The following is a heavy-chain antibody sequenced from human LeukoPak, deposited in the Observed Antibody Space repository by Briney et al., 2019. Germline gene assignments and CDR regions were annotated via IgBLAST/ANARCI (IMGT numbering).Heavy chain of an antibody. CDR1: GFTFSTYF. D-gene: IGHD2-21*01. CDR2: IASGGSHT. Sequence: GRSLRLSCAASGFTFSTYFRHWVRQAPGKGLEWVADIASGGSHTFYVDSVKGRFTISRDNSKNTPYLQMNSLRPEDTAVSFCARERQDTILHSGAFDIWGQGTMVTVSS. CDR3: ARERQDTILHSGAFDI. J-gene: IGHJ3*02. V-gene: IGHV3-30-3*01.